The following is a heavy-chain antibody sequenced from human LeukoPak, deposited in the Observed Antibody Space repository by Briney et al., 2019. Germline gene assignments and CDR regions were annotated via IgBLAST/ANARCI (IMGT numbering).Heavy chain of an antibody. J-gene: IGHJ4*02. CDR2: INSDGSST. V-gene: IGHV3-74*01. Sequence: PGGSLRLSCAASGFTFSSYWMHWVRQAPGKGLVWGSRINSDGSSTSYADSVKGRFTVSRDNAKNTLYLQMNSLRAEDTAVYYCAREKGDYYDSSSFDQWGQGTLVTVSS. CDR1: GFTFSSYW. CDR3: AREKGDYYDSSSFDQ. D-gene: IGHD3-22*01.